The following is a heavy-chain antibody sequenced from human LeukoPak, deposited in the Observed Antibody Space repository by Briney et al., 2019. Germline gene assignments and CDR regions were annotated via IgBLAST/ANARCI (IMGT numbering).Heavy chain of an antibody. CDR1: GFTFSNYG. CDR3: AKGRYYYDSSGYHDY. Sequence: GGSLRLSCAASGFTFSNYGMHWVRQAPGKGLEWVAVIWYDGSNKYYADSVKGRFTISRDNSKNTLYLQMNSLRAEDTAVYYCAKGRYYYDSSGYHDYWGQGTLVTVSS. D-gene: IGHD3-22*01. J-gene: IGHJ4*02. V-gene: IGHV3-33*06. CDR2: IWYDGSNK.